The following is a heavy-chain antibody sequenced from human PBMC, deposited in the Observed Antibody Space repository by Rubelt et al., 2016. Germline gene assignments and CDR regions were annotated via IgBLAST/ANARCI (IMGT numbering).Heavy chain of an antibody. CDR3: ARIRVGSGSYYFDY. J-gene: IGHJ4*02. D-gene: IGHD3-10*01. Sequence: QVTLKESGPVLVKPTETLTLTCTVSGFSLSNARMGVSWIRQPPGKALEWLSHIFSNDEKSYSTSLKSRLTISKETSKSQVVLTMTNMDPVDTATYYCARIRVGSGSYYFDYWGQGTLVTVSS. CDR2: IFSNDEK. CDR1: GFSLSNARMG. V-gene: IGHV2-26*01.